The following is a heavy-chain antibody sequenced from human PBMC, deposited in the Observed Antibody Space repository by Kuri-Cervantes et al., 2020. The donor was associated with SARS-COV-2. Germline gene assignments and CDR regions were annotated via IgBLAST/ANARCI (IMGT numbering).Heavy chain of an antibody. J-gene: IGHJ5*02. CDR2: INSDGSST. V-gene: IGHV3-74*01. D-gene: IGHD2-2*02. CDR3: ARGVGCSSTSCYTGTFDP. Sequence: GESLKISCAASGFTFSSYWMHWVRQAPGKGLVWVSRINSDGSSTSYADSVKGRFTISRGNAKNTLYLQMNSLRAEDTAVYYCARGVGCSSTSCYTGTFDPWGQGTLVTCSS. CDR1: GFTFSSYW.